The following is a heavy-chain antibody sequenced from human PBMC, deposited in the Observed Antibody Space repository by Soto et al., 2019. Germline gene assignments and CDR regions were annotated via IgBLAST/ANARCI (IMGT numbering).Heavy chain of an antibody. CDR2: VYHSGST. V-gene: IGHV4-4*02. J-gene: IGHJ4*02. CDR1: GGSISTNNW. Sequence: QVHLQESGPGLVNASGTLSLTCGVSGGSISTNNWWSWVRQTPGQGLEWIAEVYHSGSTNYNPSLKSRLTISVDPSQNQFSLRLTSVTAADSAVYYCARAKLCNSLSCPHSFDTWGQGTLVSVSS. D-gene: IGHD2-2*01. CDR3: ARAKLCNSLSCPHSFDT.